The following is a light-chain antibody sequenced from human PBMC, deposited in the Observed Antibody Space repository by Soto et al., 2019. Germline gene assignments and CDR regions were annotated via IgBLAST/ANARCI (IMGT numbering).Light chain of an antibody. Sequence: TVMTQSPDTLSLSPGDTATLSCRSSQNVHINLAWYQQKPGQAPTLLIYGVSARAPGVPARFSGTGSGSEFTLTIRNLQSEDFGVYYCQQYETWPRTFGQGTK. CDR2: GVS. CDR1: QNVHIN. J-gene: IGKJ2*01. V-gene: IGKV3-15*01. CDR3: QQYETWPRT.